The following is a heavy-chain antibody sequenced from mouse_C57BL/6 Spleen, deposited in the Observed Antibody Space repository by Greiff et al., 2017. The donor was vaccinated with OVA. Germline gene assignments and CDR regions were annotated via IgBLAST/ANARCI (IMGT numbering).Heavy chain of an antibody. CDR3: ARGDYDVGPWFAY. V-gene: IGHV1-18*01. D-gene: IGHD2-4*01. CDR2: INPNNGGT. J-gene: IGHJ3*01. Sequence: VQLKQSGPELVKPGASVKIPCKASGYTFTYYNMDWVKQSHGKSLEWIGDINPNNGGTIYNQKFKGKATLTVDKSSITAYMELRSLTSEDTAVYYCARGDYDVGPWFAYWGQGTLVTVSA. CDR1: GYTFTYYN.